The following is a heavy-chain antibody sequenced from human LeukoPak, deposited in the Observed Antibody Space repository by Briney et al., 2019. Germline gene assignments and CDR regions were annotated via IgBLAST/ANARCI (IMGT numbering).Heavy chain of an antibody. CDR1: GFTFSSYS. CDR3: ARGPYYCGSGSSFDY. D-gene: IGHD3-10*01. V-gene: IGHV3-21*01. CDR2: ISSSSSYI. Sequence: GGSLRLSCAASGFTFSSYSMNWVRQAPGKGLEWVSSISSSSSYIYYADSVKGRFTISRDNAKNSLYLQMNSLRAEDTAVYYCARGPYYCGSGSSFDYWGQGTLVTVSS. J-gene: IGHJ4*02.